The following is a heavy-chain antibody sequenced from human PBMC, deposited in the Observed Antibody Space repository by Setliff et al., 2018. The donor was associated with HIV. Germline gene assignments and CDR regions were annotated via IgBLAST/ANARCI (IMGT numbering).Heavy chain of an antibody. CDR1: GGSVSSVNYY. D-gene: IGHD3-22*01. V-gene: IGHV4-61*01. CDR3: ARRVARFDYDTGGYYVSHFDY. CDR2: IHYTGST. Sequence: SETLSLTCSVSGGSVSSVNYYWSWIRQPPGKGLEWIGYIHYTGSTTYNPSLNSRATISVDTSKNQFSVRLSSVSAADTAVYFCARRVARFDYDTGGYYVSHFDYWGQGTQVTVSS. J-gene: IGHJ4*02.